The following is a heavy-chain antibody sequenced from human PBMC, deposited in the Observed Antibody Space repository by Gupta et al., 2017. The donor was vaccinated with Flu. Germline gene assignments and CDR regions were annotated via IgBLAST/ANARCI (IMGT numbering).Heavy chain of an antibody. CDR1: GFTFDIYS. CDR3: ARDLQLRFFDWSPGTFDY. V-gene: IGHV3-33*01. J-gene: IGHJ4*02. D-gene: IGHD3-9*01. Sequence: QVQLVESGVGVVQPGRSLTLSCAASGFTFDIYSMPWVRQAPGKGREWVAVIWYDGSNEYYADSVKGRFTISRDNSRNTLYLQMNSLRAEDTAVYYCARDLQLRFFDWSPGTFDYWGQGTLVTVSS. CDR2: IWYDGSNE.